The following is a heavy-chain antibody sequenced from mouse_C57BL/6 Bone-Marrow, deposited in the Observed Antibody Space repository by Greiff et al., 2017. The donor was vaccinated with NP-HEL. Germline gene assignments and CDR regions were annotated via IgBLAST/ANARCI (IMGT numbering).Heavy chain of an antibody. D-gene: IGHD1-1*01. CDR2: IDPENGDT. CDR1: GFNIKDDY. V-gene: IGHV14-4*01. J-gene: IGHJ3*01. Sequence: VQLQQSGAELVRPGASVKLSCTASGFNIKDDYMHWVKQRPEQGLEWIGWIDPENGDTEYASKFQGKATITADTSSNTAYLQLSSLTSEDTAVYYCTTSYYGSSPARFAYWGQGTLVTVSA. CDR3: TTSYYGSSPARFAY.